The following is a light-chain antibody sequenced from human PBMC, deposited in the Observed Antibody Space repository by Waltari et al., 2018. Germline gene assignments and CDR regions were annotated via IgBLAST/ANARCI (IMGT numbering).Light chain of an antibody. J-gene: IGLJ3*02. V-gene: IGLV2-23*03. CDR2: EGS. CDR3: CSYAGSSTFNWV. Sequence: QSALPQPASVSGSPGQSLPISCTGTSSSVGGSNLFSWYQPHPGKAPKLMIYEGSKRPSGVSNRFSGSKSGNTASLTISGLQAEDEADYYCCSYAGSSTFNWVFGGGTKLTVL. CDR1: SSSVGGSNL.